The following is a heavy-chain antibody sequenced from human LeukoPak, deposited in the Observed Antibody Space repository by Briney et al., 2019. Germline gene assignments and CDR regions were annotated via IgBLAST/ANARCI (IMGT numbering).Heavy chain of an antibody. Sequence: PGESLRLSCAASGFTLSTYAMHWVRQAPGKGLEWVAVISYDGTSKYYADSVKGRFTISRDNSKNTLYLQLNSLKAEDTAVYYCPRKQLVHWYFDLWGRGTLVTVSS. D-gene: IGHD6-6*01. J-gene: IGHJ2*01. V-gene: IGHV3-30*04. CDR2: ISYDGTSK. CDR1: GFTLSTYA. CDR3: PRKQLVHWYFDL.